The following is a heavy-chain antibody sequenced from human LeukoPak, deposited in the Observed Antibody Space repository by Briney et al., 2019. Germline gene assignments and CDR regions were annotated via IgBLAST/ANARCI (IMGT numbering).Heavy chain of an antibody. V-gene: IGHV4-4*07. J-gene: IGHJ4*02. CDR1: GGSISSYY. CDR3: ARDSSSWSFLDY. D-gene: IGHD6-13*01. Sequence: SETLSLTCTVSGGSISSYYWSWIRQPAGKGLEWIGRIYTSGSTNYNPSLKSRVTMSVDTSKNQFSLKLSSETAADTAVYYCARDSSSWSFLDYWGQGTLVTVSS. CDR2: IYTSGST.